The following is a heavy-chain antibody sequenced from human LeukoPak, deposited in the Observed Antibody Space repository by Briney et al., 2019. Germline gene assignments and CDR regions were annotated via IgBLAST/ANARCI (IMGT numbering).Heavy chain of an antibody. Sequence: SVKVSCRASGGXFSSYAISWVRQAPGQGLEWMGRIIPILGIANYAQKFQGRVTITADKSTSTAYMELSSLRSEDTAVYYCARGIRAQRWLQYYWYFDLWGRGTLVTVSS. J-gene: IGHJ2*01. D-gene: IGHD5-24*01. V-gene: IGHV1-69*04. CDR1: GGXFSSYA. CDR3: ARGIRAQRWLQYYWYFDL. CDR2: IIPILGIA.